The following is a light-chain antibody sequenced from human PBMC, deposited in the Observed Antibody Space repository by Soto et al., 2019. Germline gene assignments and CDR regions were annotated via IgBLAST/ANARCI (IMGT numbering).Light chain of an antibody. J-gene: IGKJ4*01. CDR1: QSVGNY. Sequence: EIVLTQSPAILSLSPGERATLSCRASQSVGNYLAWYQQKPGQAPRLLIYDAVKKATGIPARFSASGSGTDFTLTRSSLEPEDFAVYDCQQCSKWPLLTFGGGTKVEIK. CDR3: QQCSKWPLLT. V-gene: IGKV3-11*01. CDR2: DAV.